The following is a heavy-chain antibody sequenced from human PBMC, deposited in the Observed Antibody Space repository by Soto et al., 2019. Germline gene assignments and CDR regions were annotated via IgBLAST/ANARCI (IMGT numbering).Heavy chain of an antibody. CDR1: GFTFNTYS. CDR2: ISSGSSYI. J-gene: IGHJ4*02. D-gene: IGHD1-1*01. Sequence: GGSLRLSCAASGFTFNTYSMNWVRQAPGKGLEWVSSISSGSSYIYYADSVRGRFTVSRDNAKNSLWLQMTSLRAEDTAVYYCAREFRWNDVDLDYWAQGTLVTVSS. V-gene: IGHV3-21*01. CDR3: AREFRWNDVDLDY.